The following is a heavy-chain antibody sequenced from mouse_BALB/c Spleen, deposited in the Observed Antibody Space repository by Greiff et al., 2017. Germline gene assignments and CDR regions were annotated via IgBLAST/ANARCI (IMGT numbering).Heavy chain of an antibody. V-gene: IGHV1-77*01. CDR2: IYPGSGNT. J-gene: IGHJ4*01. CDR1: GYTFTDYY. Sequence: VQRVESGAELARPGASVQLSCKASGYTFTDYYINWVKQRTGQGLEWIGEIYPGSGNTYYNEKFKGKATLTADKSSSTAYMQLSSLTSEDAAVYFCARGGPRGAMDYWGQGTSVTVSS. CDR3: ARGGPRGAMDY.